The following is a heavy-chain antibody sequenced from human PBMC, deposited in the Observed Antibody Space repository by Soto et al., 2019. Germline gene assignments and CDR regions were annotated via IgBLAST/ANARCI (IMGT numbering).Heavy chain of an antibody. J-gene: IGHJ5*02. D-gene: IGHD5-12*01. CDR1: GFTFSSYG. V-gene: IGHV3-33*01. Sequence: QVQLVESGGGVVQPGGSLRLSCAASGFTFSSYGMHWVRQAPGKGLEWVAVIWYDGSNKYYADSVKGRFTISRDNSKNKLYLQRNSLRAEHTAVYYCARVTSGYDGGEPWGQVSLVTVST. CDR3: ARVTSGYDGGEP. CDR2: IWYDGSNK.